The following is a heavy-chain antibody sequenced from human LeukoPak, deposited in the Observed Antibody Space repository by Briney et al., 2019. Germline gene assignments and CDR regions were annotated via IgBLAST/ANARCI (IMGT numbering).Heavy chain of an antibody. Sequence: GASVKVSCKASGYTFTSYYMHWVRQAPGQGLGWMGIINPSGGSTSYAQKFQGRVTMTRDMSTSTVYMELSSLRSEDTAVYYCAPTSCYSCWFDPWGQGTLVTVSS. D-gene: IGHD2-15*01. V-gene: IGHV1-46*01. CDR3: APTSCYSCWFDP. J-gene: IGHJ5*02. CDR2: INPSGGST. CDR1: GYTFTSYY.